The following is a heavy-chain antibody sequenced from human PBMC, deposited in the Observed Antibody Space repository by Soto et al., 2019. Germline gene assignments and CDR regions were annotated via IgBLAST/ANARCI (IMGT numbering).Heavy chain of an antibody. CDR2: ISSSGSTI. D-gene: IGHD2-2*01. CDR1: GFTFSDYY. CDR3: ARNQGYCSSTSCYRYYYYMDV. Sequence: GGSLRLSCAASGFTFSDYYMSWIRQAPGKGLEWVSYISSSGSTIYYADSAKGRFTISRDNAKNSLYLQMNSLRAEDTAVYYCARNQGYCSSTSCYRYYYYMDVWGKGTTVTVSS. J-gene: IGHJ6*03. V-gene: IGHV3-11*01.